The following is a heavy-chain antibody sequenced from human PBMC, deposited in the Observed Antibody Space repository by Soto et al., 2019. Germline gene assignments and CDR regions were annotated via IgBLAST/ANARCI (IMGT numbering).Heavy chain of an antibody. CDR2: IIPILGIA. Sequence: GASVKVSCKASGGTFSRYTISWVPQAPGQGLEWMGRIIPILGIANYAQKFQGRVTITADKSTSTAYMELSSLRSEDTAVYYCAKLRLDYYMDVWGKGTTVTVSS. D-gene: IGHD4-17*01. CDR1: GGTFSRYT. CDR3: AKLRLDYYMDV. J-gene: IGHJ6*03. V-gene: IGHV1-69*02.